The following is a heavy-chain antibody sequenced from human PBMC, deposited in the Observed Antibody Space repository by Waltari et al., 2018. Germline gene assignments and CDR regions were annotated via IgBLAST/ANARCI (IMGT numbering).Heavy chain of an antibody. CDR1: GFMFSRYW. J-gene: IGHJ4*02. CDR2: IKEDGSSQ. Sequence: EVQLVESGGVLVQPGGSLRLACEASGFMFSRYWMTWVRQAPGEGLEWVANIKEDGSSQTYGDSVRGRFIISRDNAQNSLYLQMNYLRAEDTAVYYCARDGGASGSYDYWGQGTLVTVSS. CDR3: ARDGGASGSYDY. D-gene: IGHD3-10*01. V-gene: IGHV3-7*01.